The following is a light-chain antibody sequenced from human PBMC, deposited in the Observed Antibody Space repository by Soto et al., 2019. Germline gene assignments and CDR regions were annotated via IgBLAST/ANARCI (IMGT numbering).Light chain of an antibody. V-gene: IGKV3-15*01. J-gene: IGKJ4*01. CDR3: QQYNNWPFT. Sequence: EIVMTQSPATLSVSPGERATLSCRASQSVSNNLAWYRQKSGQAPRLLIYGASTRATGFPARFSGSGSGTEFPLTISRLHAEDFAVYYCQQYNNWPFTFGGGTKVEIK. CDR2: GAS. CDR1: QSVSNN.